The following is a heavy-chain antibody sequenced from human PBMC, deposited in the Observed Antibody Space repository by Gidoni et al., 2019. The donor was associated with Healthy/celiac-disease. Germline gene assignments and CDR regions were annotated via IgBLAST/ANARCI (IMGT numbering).Heavy chain of an antibody. CDR1: GFTFRSYG. D-gene: IGHD3-10*01. J-gene: IGHJ4*02. V-gene: IGHV3-30*18. CDR2: ISYDGSNK. CDR3: AKVSLTMVRGVIQVFDY. Sequence: QVQLVESGGGVVQPGRSLRLSCAASGFTFRSYGMHWVRQAPGKGLAWVAVISYDGSNKYYADSVKGRFTIARDNSKNTLYLQMNSLRAEDTAVYYCAKVSLTMVRGVIQVFDYWGQGTLVTVSS.